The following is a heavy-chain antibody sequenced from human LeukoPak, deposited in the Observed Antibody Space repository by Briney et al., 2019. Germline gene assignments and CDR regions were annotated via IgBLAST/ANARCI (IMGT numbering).Heavy chain of an antibody. CDR1: GFTFSSYE. Sequence: PGGSLRLSCAASGFTFSSYEMNWVRQAPGKGLEWVSYISSSGSTIYYADSVKGRFTISRDNAKNSLYLQMNSLRAEDTAVYYCARGLKESHYYGDYVVAEFDYWGQGTLVTVSS. D-gene: IGHD4-17*01. V-gene: IGHV3-48*03. CDR2: ISSSGSTI. CDR3: ARGLKESHYYGDYVVAEFDY. J-gene: IGHJ4*02.